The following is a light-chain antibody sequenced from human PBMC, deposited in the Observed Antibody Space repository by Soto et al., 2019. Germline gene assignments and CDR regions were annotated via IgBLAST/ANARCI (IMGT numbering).Light chain of an antibody. CDR1: QSVSSY. CDR3: QQRSNWPSIT. V-gene: IGKV3-11*01. Sequence: EIVLTQYTATLSLSPGERATLSCRASQSVSSYLAWYQQKPGQAPRLLIYDTSNRATGIPARFSGSGSGTDFTLTISSLEPEDFAVYYCQQRSNWPSITFGQGTRLEIK. J-gene: IGKJ5*01. CDR2: DTS.